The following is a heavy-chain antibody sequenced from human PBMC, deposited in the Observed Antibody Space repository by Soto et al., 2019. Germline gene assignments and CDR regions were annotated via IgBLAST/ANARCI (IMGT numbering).Heavy chain of an antibody. V-gene: IGHV3-66*01. Sequence: GGSMRLSCAASGFTVSSNYMSWVSQAPGKGLEWVSVIYSGGSTYYADSVKGRFTISRDNSENTLYLQMNSLRAEDTAVYYCARTCSGGTCSFDYWGQGTLVTVSS. D-gene: IGHD2-15*01. J-gene: IGHJ4*02. CDR3: ARTCSGGTCSFDY. CDR2: IYSGGST. CDR1: GFTVSSNY.